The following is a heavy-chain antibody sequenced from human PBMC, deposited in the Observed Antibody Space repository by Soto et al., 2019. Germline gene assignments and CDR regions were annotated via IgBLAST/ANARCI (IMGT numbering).Heavy chain of an antibody. CDR2: ISGSGGST. V-gene: IGHV3-23*01. Sequence: PGGSLRLSCAASGFTFSSYTMSWVRQAPGKGLEWVSAISGSGGSTYYADSVKGRFTISRDNSKNTLYLQMNSLRAEDTAVYYCASPVRYSSGWYSRSYAFDIWGQGTMVTVSS. D-gene: IGHD6-19*01. CDR3: ASPVRYSSGWYSRSYAFDI. CDR1: GFTFSSYT. J-gene: IGHJ3*02.